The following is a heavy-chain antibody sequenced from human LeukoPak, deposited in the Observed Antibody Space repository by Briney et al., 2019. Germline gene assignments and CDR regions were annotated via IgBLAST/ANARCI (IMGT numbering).Heavy chain of an antibody. CDR3: ARDVKGIAGPFDY. D-gene: IGHD6-13*01. V-gene: IGHV3-21*01. CDR2: ISSSSSSYI. CDR1: GFTFSSYS. J-gene: IGHJ4*02. Sequence: GGSLRLSCAASGFTFSSYSMNWVRQAPGKGLEWVSSISSSSSSYIYYADSVKGRFTISRDNAKNSQYLQMNSLRAEDTAVYYCARDVKGIAGPFDYWGQGTLVTVSS.